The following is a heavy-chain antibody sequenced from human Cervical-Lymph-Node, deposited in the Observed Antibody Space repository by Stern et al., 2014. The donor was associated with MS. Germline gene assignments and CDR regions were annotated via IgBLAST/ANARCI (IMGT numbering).Heavy chain of an antibody. V-gene: IGHV1-2*02. CDR3: ATATAVQARFWFDP. CDR2: IHPNSGAT. CDR1: GYSFTGYF. Sequence: QVQLGQSGAEVKKPGASVKVSCKASGYSFTGYFMHWVRQAPGQGLEWMGWIHPNSGATDFAQKFQGRVTMTRDTSISTAYMELNSLRSDDTAVYYCATATAVQARFWFDPWGQGTLVIVSS. J-gene: IGHJ5*02. D-gene: IGHD6-13*01.